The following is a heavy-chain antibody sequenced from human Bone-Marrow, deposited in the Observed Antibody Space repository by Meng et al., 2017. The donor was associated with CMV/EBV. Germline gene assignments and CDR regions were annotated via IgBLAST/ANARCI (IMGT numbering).Heavy chain of an antibody. V-gene: IGHV3-66*02. CDR2: LYSDGST. Sequence: LSCAASAFTGRKNHMSWFRQAPGEGLEWVSVLYSDGSTRYADSVKGRFTISRDDSKNTLFLQLSSLRTEDTAVYFCATKGTSGWYFDYWGQGALVTVSS. CDR1: AFTGRKNH. CDR3: ATKGTSGWYFDY. D-gene: IGHD6-19*01. J-gene: IGHJ4*02.